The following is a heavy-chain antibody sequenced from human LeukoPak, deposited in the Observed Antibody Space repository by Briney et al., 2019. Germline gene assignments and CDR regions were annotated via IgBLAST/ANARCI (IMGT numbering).Heavy chain of an antibody. J-gene: IGHJ4*02. CDR1: GGSFSSYA. CDR3: ARPLGPYDSTGDFDY. CDR2: IIPIFGTA. D-gene: IGHD3-22*01. V-gene: IGHV1-69*13. Sequence: ASVRVSCKATGGSFSSYAISWVRQAPGQGLEWMGGIIPIFGTANYAQKFQGRVTITADESTSTAYMELSSLRSEDTAVYYCARPLGPYDSTGDFDYWGQGTLVTVSS.